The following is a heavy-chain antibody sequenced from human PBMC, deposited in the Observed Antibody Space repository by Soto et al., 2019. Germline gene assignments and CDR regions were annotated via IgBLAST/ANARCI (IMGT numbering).Heavy chain of an antibody. CDR3: ARVRDWFDP. V-gene: IGHV4-34*01. CDR1: GGSFIGYY. CDR2: IDHSGYT. J-gene: IGHJ5*02. Sequence: LSLTWAVYGGSFIGYYWNWIRQPPGKGLEWIGEIDHSGYTNYNPSLKSRVTISVDTSKNQFSLRLTSVTAADTAVYYCARVRDWFDPWGQGTLVTIFS. D-gene: IGHD3-3*01.